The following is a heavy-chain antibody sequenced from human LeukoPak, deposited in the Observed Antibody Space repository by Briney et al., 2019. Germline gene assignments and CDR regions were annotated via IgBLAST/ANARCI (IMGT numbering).Heavy chain of an antibody. V-gene: IGHV3-23*01. Sequence: GGSLRLSCAASGFTFSSYAMSWVRQAPGKALEWVSAISGSGGSTYYADSVKGRFTISRDNSKNTLYLQMNSLRAEDTAVYYCAKDTFIMITFGGVIVEPRGDYCGQGTLVTVSS. CDR1: GFTFSSYA. J-gene: IGHJ4*02. CDR2: ISGSGGST. CDR3: AKDTFIMITFGGVIVEPRGDY. D-gene: IGHD3-16*02.